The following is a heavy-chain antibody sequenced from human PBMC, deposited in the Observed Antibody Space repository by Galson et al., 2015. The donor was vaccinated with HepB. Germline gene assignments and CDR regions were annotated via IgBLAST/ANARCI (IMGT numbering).Heavy chain of an antibody. D-gene: IGHD1-26*01. V-gene: IGHV3-11*06. CDR3: ARKGYNGAFDY. CDR2: ISSSSSYT. CDR1: GFTFSDYY. J-gene: IGHJ4*02. Sequence: SLRLSCAASGFTFSDYYMSWIRQAPGKGLEWVSYISSSSSYTNYADSVKGRFTISRDNAKNSLYLQMNSLRAEDTAVYYCARKGYNGAFDYWGQGTLVTVSS.